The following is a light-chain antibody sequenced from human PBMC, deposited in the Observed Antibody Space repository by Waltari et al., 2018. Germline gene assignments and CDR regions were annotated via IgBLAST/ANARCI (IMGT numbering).Light chain of an antibody. CDR3: AVWDDSLNGWM. Sequence: QSVVTQSPSASGPPGQRVTISCSGSSSNIGSKTVNWYQHIPGTAPKLLIHNNNQRPSGVPDRFSGSKSDTSASLAISGLQSEDEAEYYCAVWDDSLNGWMFGGGTKLTVL. CDR2: NNN. CDR1: SSNIGSKT. V-gene: IGLV1-44*01. J-gene: IGLJ3*02.